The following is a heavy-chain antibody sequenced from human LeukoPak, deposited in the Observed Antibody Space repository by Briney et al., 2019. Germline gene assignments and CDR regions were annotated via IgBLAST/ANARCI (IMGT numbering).Heavy chain of an antibody. CDR1: GVSISSITDY. CDR2: MTSSGST. J-gene: IGHJ6*04. V-gene: IGHV4-39*01. D-gene: IGHD3-3*01. Sequence: SETLSLTCTVSGVSISSITDYWGWIRQPPGKGLEWIGGMTSSGSTNYNPSLKSRVTISVDKSKNQFSLKLSSVTAADTAVYYCARQRPEGALRFLRMGDVWGKGTTVTVSS. CDR3: ARQRPEGALRFLRMGDV.